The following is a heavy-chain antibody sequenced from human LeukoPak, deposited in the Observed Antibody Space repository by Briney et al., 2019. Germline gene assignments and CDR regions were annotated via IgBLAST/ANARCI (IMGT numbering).Heavy chain of an antibody. V-gene: IGHV3-7*03. CDR2: TNADGSDK. CDR1: LLTLSIYW. J-gene: IGHJ6*02. CDR3: ANVLLWFGELTPPYGMDV. D-gene: IGHD3-10*01. Sequence: VGCLCLSRAPSLLTLSIYWMTGVCEAPRGGVEGVVTTNADGSDKYYVNSVKRRFTISRDNTKHSLSLQMNRLSAEDAAVYYCANVLLWFGELTPPYGMDVWGQGTTVTVSS.